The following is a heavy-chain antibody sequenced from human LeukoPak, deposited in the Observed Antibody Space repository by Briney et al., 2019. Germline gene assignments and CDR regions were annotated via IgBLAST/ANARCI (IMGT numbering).Heavy chain of an antibody. CDR1: GGSISSYY. V-gene: IGHV4-59*12. D-gene: IGHD2-15*01. CDR3: ARGRRYCSGGSCLYYFDY. Sequence: SETLSLTCTVSGGSISSYYWSWIRQPPGKGLEWIGYIYYSGSTNYNPSLKSRVTISVDTSKNQLSLKLSSVTAADTAVYYCARGRRYCSGGSCLYYFDYWGQGTLVTVSS. CDR2: IYYSGST. J-gene: IGHJ4*02.